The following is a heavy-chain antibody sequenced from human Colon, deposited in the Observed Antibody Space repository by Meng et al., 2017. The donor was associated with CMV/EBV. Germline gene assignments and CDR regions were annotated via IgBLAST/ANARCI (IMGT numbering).Heavy chain of an antibody. J-gene: IGHJ4*02. V-gene: IGHV4-38-2*02. CDR2: FFHTGST. CDR1: GSSISDNYY. CDR3: VRHVRYFDWHIDQ. Sequence: SETLSLTCNVSGSSISDNYYWGWIRQSPQKGLEWIGGFFHTGSTYYSSSLKSRVTISIDTSRNHFSLNLTSVTAADAAVYYCVRHVRYFDWHIDQWGQGALVTVSS. D-gene: IGHD3-9*01.